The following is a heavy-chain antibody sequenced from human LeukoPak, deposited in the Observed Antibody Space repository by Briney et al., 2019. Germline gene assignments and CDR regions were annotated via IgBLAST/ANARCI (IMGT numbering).Heavy chain of an antibody. J-gene: IGHJ4*02. CDR3: ARDWSSFLGELSLGYFDY. CDR2: ISAYNGNT. V-gene: IGHV1-18*01. CDR1: GYTFTSYG. D-gene: IGHD3-16*02. Sequence: ASVKVSCKASGYTFTSYGISWVRQAPGQGLEWMGWISAYNGNTNYAQKLQGRVTMTTDTSTSTAYMELRSLRSDDTAVYYCARDWSSFLGELSLGYFDYWGQGTLVTVSS.